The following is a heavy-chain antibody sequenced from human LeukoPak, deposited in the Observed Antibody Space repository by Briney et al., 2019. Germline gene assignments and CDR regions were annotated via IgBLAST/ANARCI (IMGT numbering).Heavy chain of an antibody. J-gene: IGHJ4*02. CDR1: GFTFSSYC. CDR2: ISYGSSSK. V-gene: IGHV3-30*18. CDR3: AKDHLGGYSYGGLYFDF. D-gene: IGHD5-18*01. Sequence: PGRSLRPSCAASGFTFSSYCMHWVRQPPGKGLEWVAFISYGSSSKYYANYVEGRFPSCRDNSKDTLYLQMNRLRGEDTAEYYGAKDHLGGYSYGGLYFDFWGQGTLVTVSS.